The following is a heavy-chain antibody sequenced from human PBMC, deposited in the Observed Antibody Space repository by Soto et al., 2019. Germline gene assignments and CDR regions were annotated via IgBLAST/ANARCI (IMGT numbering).Heavy chain of an antibody. J-gene: IGHJ6*02. Sequence: GGSLRLSCAASGFTFSSYGMHWVRQAPGKGLEWVAVISYDGSNKYYADSVKGRFTISRDNSKNTLYLQMNSLRAEDTAVYYCAKEITIFGVVIMGYYYGMHVWGQGTTVTAP. CDR1: GFTFSSYG. CDR3: AKEITIFGVVIMGYYYGMHV. CDR2: ISYDGSNK. V-gene: IGHV3-30*18. D-gene: IGHD3-3*01.